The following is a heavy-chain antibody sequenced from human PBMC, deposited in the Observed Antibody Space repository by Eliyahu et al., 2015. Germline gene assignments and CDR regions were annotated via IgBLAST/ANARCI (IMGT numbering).Heavy chain of an antibody. CDR1: GFIFXSSA. CDR2: ITRGGEYM. D-gene: IGHD6-19*01. Sequence: QVQLVESGGGMVQPGTSLRLSCAAXGFIFXSSAIPWVRQAPGKGLDWIAVITRGGEYMXYADSVTGRFTISRDNSRNSLFLQMNTLRTEDTGVYFCVKDQGSGWSDFDYWGQGTLVTVSS. CDR3: VKDQGSGWSDFDY. V-gene: IGHV3-30*01. J-gene: IGHJ4*02.